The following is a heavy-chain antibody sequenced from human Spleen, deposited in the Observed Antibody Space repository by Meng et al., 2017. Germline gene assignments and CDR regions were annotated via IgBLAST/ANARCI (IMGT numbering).Heavy chain of an antibody. CDR2: IYYSGST. V-gene: IGHV4-31*03. D-gene: IGHD3-22*01. CDR1: GGSISSGGYY. CDR3: ARVSCSGYYSCWFDP. Sequence: GQPKRSGPGLVKPSPTLSLTCTVAGGSISSGGYYWSWIRQHPGKGLEWIGYIYYSGSTYYNPSLKSRVTISVDTSKNQFSLKLSSVTAADTAVYYCARVSCSGYYSCWFDPWGQGTLVTVSS. J-gene: IGHJ5*02.